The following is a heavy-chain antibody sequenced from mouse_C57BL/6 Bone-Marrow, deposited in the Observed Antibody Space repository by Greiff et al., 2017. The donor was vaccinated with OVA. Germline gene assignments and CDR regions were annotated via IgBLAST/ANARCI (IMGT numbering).Heavy chain of an antibody. V-gene: IGHV14-4*01. CDR1: GFNIKDDY. CDR3: TSPITTVVRGVSMDY. Sequence: EVKLQESGAELVRPGASVKLSCTASGFNIKDDYMHWVKQRPEQGLEWIGWIDPENGDTEYASKFQGKATITADTSSNTAYLQLSSLTSEDTAVYYCTSPITTVVRGVSMDYWGQGTSVTVSS. D-gene: IGHD1-1*01. CDR2: IDPENGDT. J-gene: IGHJ4*01.